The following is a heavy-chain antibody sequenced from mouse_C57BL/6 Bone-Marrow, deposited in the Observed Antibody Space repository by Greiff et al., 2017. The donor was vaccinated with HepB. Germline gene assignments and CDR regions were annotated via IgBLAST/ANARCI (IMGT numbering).Heavy chain of an antibody. CDR3: TYPHYSNYEGYYAMDY. CDR1: GFTFSNYW. Sequence: EVKLMESGGGLVQPGGSMKLSCVASGFTFSNYWMNWVRQSPEKGLEWVAQIRLKSDNYATHYAESVKGRFTIARDDSKSSVYLQMNNLRAEDTGIYYCTYPHYSNYEGYYAMDYWGQGTSVTVSS. J-gene: IGHJ4*01. V-gene: IGHV6-3*01. CDR2: IRLKSDNYAT. D-gene: IGHD2-5*01.